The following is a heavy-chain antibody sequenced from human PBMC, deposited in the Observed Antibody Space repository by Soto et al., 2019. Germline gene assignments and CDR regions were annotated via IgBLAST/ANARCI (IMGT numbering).Heavy chain of an antibody. CDR3: ARYQLRTIAAAGTMGY. V-gene: IGHV3-20*04. CDR2: INWNGGST. D-gene: IGHD6-13*01. CDR1: GFTFDDYG. Sequence: TGGSLRLSCAASGFTFDDYGMSWVRQAPGRGLEWVSGINWNGGSTGYADSVKGRFTISRDNAKNSLYLQMNSLRAEDTALYYCARYQLRTIAAAGTMGYWGQGTLVTVSS. J-gene: IGHJ4*02.